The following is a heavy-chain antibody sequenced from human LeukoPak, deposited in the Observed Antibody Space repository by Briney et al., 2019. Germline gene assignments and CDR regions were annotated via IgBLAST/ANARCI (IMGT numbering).Heavy chain of an antibody. D-gene: IGHD6-13*01. CDR1: GFTFSSYG. Sequence: PGGSLRLSCAASGFTFSSYGMHWVRQAPGKGLEWVAVISYDGSNKYYADSVKGRFTISRDNSKNTLYLQMNSLRAEDTAVYYCARDQGGSSSWYGNHYFDYWGQGTLVTVSS. J-gene: IGHJ4*02. V-gene: IGHV3-30*03. CDR2: ISYDGSNK. CDR3: ARDQGGSSSWYGNHYFDY.